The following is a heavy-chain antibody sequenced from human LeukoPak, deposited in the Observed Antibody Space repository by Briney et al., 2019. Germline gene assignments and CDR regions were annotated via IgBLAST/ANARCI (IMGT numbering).Heavy chain of an antibody. J-gene: IGHJ4*02. CDR2: ISGSGGST. V-gene: IGHV3-23*01. CDR3: AKDTVYYYDSSGYSDY. CDR1: GFTFSNS. D-gene: IGHD3-22*01. Sequence: GGSLRLSCAASGFTFSNSMSWVRQAPGKGLEWVSAISGSGGSTYYADSVKGRFTISRDNSKNTLYLQMNSLRAEDTAVYYCAKDTVYYYDSSGYSDYWGQGTLVTVSS.